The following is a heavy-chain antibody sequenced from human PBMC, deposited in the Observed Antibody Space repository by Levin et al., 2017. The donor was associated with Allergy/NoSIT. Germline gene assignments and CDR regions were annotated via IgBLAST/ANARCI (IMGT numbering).Heavy chain of an antibody. D-gene: IGHD6-13*01. V-gene: IGHV1-2*02. J-gene: IGHJ4*02. CDR1: GYTFTGYY. CDR3: ASRGTPGIAAAGTHDY. Sequence: ASVKVSCKASGYTFTGYYMHWVRQAPGQGLEWMGWINPNSGGTNYAQKFQGRVTMTRDTSISTAYMELSRLRSDDTAVYYCASRGTPGIAAAGTHDYWGQGTLVTVSS. CDR2: INPNSGGT.